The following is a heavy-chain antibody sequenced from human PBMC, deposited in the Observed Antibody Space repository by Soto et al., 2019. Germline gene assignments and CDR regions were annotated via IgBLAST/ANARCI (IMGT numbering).Heavy chain of an antibody. J-gene: IGHJ5*02. Sequence: PSETLSLTCTVSGGSISSYYWSWIRQPPGKGLEWIGYIYYSGSTNYNPSLKSRVTISVDTSKNQFSLKLSSVTAADTAVYYCARRGYYDSSGYYNNWFDPWGQGTLVTVSS. CDR3: ARRGYYDSSGYYNNWFDP. CDR2: IYYSGST. V-gene: IGHV4-59*01. D-gene: IGHD3-22*01. CDR1: GGSISSYY.